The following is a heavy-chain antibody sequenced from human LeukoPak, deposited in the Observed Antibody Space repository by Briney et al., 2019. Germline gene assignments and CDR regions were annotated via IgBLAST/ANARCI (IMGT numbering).Heavy chain of an antibody. V-gene: IGHV1-2*02. D-gene: IGHD3-10*01. CDR1: GYTFTGYY. CDR2: INPNSGGT. J-gene: IGHJ4*02. CDR3: ARGRITMVRGVVAY. Sequence: ASVKVSCKASGYTFTGYYMHWLRQAPGQGLEWMGWINPNSGGTNYAQKFQGRVTMTRDTSISTAYMELSRLRSDDTAVYYCARGRITMVRGVVAYWGQGTLVTVSS.